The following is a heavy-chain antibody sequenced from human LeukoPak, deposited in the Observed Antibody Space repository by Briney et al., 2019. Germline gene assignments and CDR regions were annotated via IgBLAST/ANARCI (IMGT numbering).Heavy chain of an antibody. CDR1: GFTFSSYA. Sequence: TGGSLRLSCAASGFTFSSYAMSWVRQAPGKGLEWVSAISGSGGSTYYADSVKGRFTISRDNSKNTLYLQMNSLRAEDTAVYYCAKDSSGLIEYFQHWGQGTLVTVSS. D-gene: IGHD6-19*01. V-gene: IGHV3-23*01. J-gene: IGHJ1*01. CDR2: ISGSGGST. CDR3: AKDSSGLIEYFQH.